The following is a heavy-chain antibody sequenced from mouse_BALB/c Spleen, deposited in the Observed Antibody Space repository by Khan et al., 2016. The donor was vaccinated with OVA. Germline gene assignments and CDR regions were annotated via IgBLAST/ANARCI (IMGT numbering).Heavy chain of an antibody. Sequence: QVQLKQSGPGLVQPSQSLSITCTVSGFSLITYGVHWVRQSPGKGLEWLGVIWSDGSTDYTAAFISRLSITKDNSKSQVFFKMNSLQADDTAIYYCARNSYRYDFTYWGRGTLVTVSA. D-gene: IGHD2-12*01. CDR2: IWSDGST. CDR1: GFSLITYG. CDR3: ARNSYRYDFTY. V-gene: IGHV2-2*01. J-gene: IGHJ3*01.